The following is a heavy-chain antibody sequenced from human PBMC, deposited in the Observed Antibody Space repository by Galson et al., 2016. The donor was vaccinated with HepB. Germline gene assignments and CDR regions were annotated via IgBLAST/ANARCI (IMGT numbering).Heavy chain of an antibody. CDR1: GFSFSSYA. V-gene: IGHV3-23*01. Sequence: SLRLSCAASGFSFSSYAMTWVRQSPGKGLEWVSGISGSGSRTYYADSVKGRFTISRDNSKDTLYLQMNSLRAEDTAVYYCAKDVDTAMVPDAFDIWGQGTMVTVSS. CDR2: ISGSGSRT. CDR3: AKDVDTAMVPDAFDI. J-gene: IGHJ3*02. D-gene: IGHD5-18*01.